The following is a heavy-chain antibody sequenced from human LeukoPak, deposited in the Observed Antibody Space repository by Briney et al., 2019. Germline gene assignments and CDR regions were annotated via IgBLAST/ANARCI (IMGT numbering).Heavy chain of an antibody. CDR1: GFTFSSYW. CDR2: IASDGSST. CDR3: AKPPYDYVWGSYRYERAYFDY. V-gene: IGHV3-74*01. D-gene: IGHD3-16*02. J-gene: IGHJ4*02. Sequence: GGSLRLSCAASGFTFSSYWMNWVRQAPGKGLVWVSRIASDGSSTTYADSVKGRFTISRDNSKNTLYLQMNSLRAEDTAVYYCAKPPYDYVWGSYRYERAYFDYWGQGTLVTVSS.